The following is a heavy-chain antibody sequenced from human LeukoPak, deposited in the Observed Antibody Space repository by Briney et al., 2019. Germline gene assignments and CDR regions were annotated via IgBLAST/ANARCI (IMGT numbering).Heavy chain of an antibody. J-gene: IGHJ4*02. CDR2: ISYDGSNK. CDR3: ARGGSGSY. V-gene: IGHV3-30*03. CDR1: GFTFSSYG. D-gene: IGHD1-26*01. Sequence: PGGSLRLSCAASGFTFSSYGMHWVRQAPGKGLEWVAVISYDGSNKYYADSVKGRFTISRDNSKNTLYLQMNSLRAEDTAVYYCARGGSGSYWGQGTLVTVSS.